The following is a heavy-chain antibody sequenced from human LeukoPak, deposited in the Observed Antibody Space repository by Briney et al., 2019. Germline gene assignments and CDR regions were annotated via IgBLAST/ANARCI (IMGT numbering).Heavy chain of an antibody. CDR2: VYSSGST. D-gene: IGHD3-10*01. J-gene: IGHJ6*03. V-gene: IGHV4-4*07. Sequence: PSETLSLTCTVSGGSISDYFWGWIRQPAGKGLEWIGRVYSSGSTDYNPSLTGRVTMSVDTSRNQFSLKLISVTAADSAVYYCARGVYGSGSYYNTPYYYCMDVWGKGTTVTVSS. CDR3: ARGVYGSGSYYNTPYYYCMDV. CDR1: GGSISDYF.